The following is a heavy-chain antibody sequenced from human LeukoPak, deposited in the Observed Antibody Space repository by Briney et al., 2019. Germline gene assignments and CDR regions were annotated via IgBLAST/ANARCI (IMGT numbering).Heavy chain of an antibody. CDR3: ARAEYYDIQFDP. CDR2: ISYDGSNK. V-gene: IGHV3-30-3*01. CDR1: GFTFSSYA. Sequence: PGGSLRLSCAASGFTFSSYAMHWVRQAPGKGLEWVAVISYDGSNKYYADSVKGRFTISRDNSKNTLYLQMNSLRAEDTAVYYCARAEYYDIQFDPWGQGTLVTVSS. J-gene: IGHJ5*02. D-gene: IGHD3-9*01.